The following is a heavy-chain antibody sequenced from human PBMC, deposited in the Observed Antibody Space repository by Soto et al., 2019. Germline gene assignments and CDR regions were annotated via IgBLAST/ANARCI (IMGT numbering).Heavy chain of an antibody. D-gene: IGHD2-15*01. CDR3: ARPFCGSGSCHNWLDL. CDR1: GYIFTGHY. J-gene: IGHJ5*01. V-gene: IGHV1-2*02. Sequence: ASVKVSCKASGYIFTGHYINWVRQAPGQGLEYMGWINPNSGDTNYAQKFQGRVTITTDTSVTTAYMELSRLTSDDTAVYYCARPFCGSGSCHNWLDLWGQGTQVTVSS. CDR2: INPNSGDT.